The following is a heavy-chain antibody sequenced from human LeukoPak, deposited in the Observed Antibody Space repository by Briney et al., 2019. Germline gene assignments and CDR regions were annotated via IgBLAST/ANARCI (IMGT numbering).Heavy chain of an antibody. J-gene: IGHJ5*02. CDR2: ISVSGGNT. V-gene: IGHV3-23*01. CDR1: GFTFSNYA. CDR3: ATKQWLVRGWFDP. D-gene: IGHD6-19*01. Sequence: PGGSLRLSCAASGFTFSNYAMSWVRQAPGKRLEWVSSISVSGGNTYYADSVKGRFTISRDNSKNTLYLQMNSLTAEDTAVYYCATKQWLVRGWFDPWGQGTLVTVSS.